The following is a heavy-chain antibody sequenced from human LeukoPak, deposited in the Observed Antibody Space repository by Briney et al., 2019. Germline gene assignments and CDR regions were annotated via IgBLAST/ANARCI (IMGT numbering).Heavy chain of an antibody. V-gene: IGHV3-30-3*01. CDR3: ARVRASRHDYGDFDY. D-gene: IGHD4-17*01. Sequence: GGSLGLSCAASGFTFSTYAMHWVSQAPGKGLEWVAVISYDGSNKYYADSVKGRFTVSRDDSKNTLSLQMNSLRAEDTAVYYCARVRASRHDYGDFDYWGQGTLVTVSS. J-gene: IGHJ4*02. CDR1: GFTFSTYA. CDR2: ISYDGSNK.